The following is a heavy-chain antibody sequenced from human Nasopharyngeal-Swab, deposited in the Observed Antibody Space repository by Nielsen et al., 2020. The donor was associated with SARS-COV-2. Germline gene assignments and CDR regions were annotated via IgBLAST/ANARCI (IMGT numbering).Heavy chain of an antibody. CDR2: IGIEGNSYAT. V-gene: IGHV3-73*01. CDR1: GFIFSASA. Sequence: GESLKISCAASGFIFSASAIHWVRQAPGKGLEGVGRIGIEGNSYATAYAARVKCRFTIYRDNSKNTAYMQMNSLITEDTAVYYCTRCGGSCYTAKDYWGQGTLVTVSS. J-gene: IGHJ4*02. CDR3: TRCGGSCYTAKDY. D-gene: IGHD2-15*01.